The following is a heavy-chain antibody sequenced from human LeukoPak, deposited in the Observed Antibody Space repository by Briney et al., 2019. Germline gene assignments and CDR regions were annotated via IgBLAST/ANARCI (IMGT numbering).Heavy chain of an antibody. CDR3: AREVSEGFDF. J-gene: IGHJ4*02. V-gene: IGHV3-21*01. Sequence: GGSLRLSCTASGFTFSGYSMNWIRQAPGKGLEWVSSFGTRSTSVYHAGSVKGRFATSRDNAKNSLYLQMNSLRAEDTALYYCAREVSEGFDFWGPGTLVTASS. CDR1: GFTFSGYS. CDR2: FGTRSTSV. D-gene: IGHD3-22*01.